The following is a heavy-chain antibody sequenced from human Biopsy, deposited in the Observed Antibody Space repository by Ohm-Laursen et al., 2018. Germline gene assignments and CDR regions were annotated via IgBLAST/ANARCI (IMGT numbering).Heavy chain of an antibody. D-gene: IGHD6-13*01. CDR3: ARTPILIVSAGLVYRHRRHLQGMDV. CDR1: GASVKTSGYF. CDR2: VDWDDYK. J-gene: IGHJ6*02. Sequence: TLSLTYSVSGASVKTSGYFWAWIRQRPGKALEWLARVDWDDYKDYSASLQTKLSISKDTSNDQVVLTVNNVDPADTATYYCARTPILIVSAGLVYRHRRHLQGMDVWGQGIAVTVS. V-gene: IGHV2-70*11.